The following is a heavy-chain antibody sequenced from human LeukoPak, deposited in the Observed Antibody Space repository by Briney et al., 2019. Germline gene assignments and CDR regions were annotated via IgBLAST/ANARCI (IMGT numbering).Heavy chain of an antibody. J-gene: IGHJ5*01. Sequence: GGSLRLSCAASGFIFRDYAMHWVRQAPGRGLEWVAVIWYDGSNENYADSVKGRFTISRDNSKNTLYLQMNSLRAEDTAVYYCTRESSGTYDSWGQGTLVTVSS. V-gene: IGHV3-33*01. CDR1: GFIFRDYA. CDR2: IWYDGSNE. D-gene: IGHD1-26*01. CDR3: TRESSGTYDS.